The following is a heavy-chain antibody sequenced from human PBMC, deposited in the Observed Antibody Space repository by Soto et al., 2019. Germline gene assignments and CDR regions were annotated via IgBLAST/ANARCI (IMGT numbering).Heavy chain of an antibody. V-gene: IGHV1-18*01. CDR3: ARGFGERFWSGYYSIDY. D-gene: IGHD3-3*02. J-gene: IGHJ4*02. Sequence: ASLKVSCKASGYTFTSYGISWVRQAPGQGLEWMGWISAYNGNTNYAQKLQGRVTMTTDTSTSTAYMELRSLRSDDTAVYYCARGFGERFWSGYYSIDYWGQGTLVTVSS. CDR1: GYTFTSYG. CDR2: ISAYNGNT.